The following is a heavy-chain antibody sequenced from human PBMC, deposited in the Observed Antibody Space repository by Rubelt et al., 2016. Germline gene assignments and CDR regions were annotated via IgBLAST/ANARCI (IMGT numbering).Heavy chain of an antibody. Sequence: QVQLVQSGAEVKKSGASVKVSCKVSGYTLTELSMHWVRQAPGKGLEWMGGFDPEDGETIYARRFQGRVTMTEDTSTDTAYMWLSSLGSEDTAVYYCATFGGSYYSLWGFDYWGQGTLVTVSS. D-gene: IGHD1-26*01. V-gene: IGHV1-24*01. CDR1: GYTLTELS. CDR3: ATFGGSYYSLWGFDY. CDR2: FDPEDGET. J-gene: IGHJ4*02.